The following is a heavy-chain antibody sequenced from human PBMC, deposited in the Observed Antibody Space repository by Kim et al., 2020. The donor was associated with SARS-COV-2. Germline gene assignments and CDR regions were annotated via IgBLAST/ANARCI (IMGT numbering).Heavy chain of an antibody. CDR1: GFTFSSSA. J-gene: IGHJ4*01. CDR2: ITASGRTT. Sequence: GGSLRLSCAASGFTFSSSAMSWVRQAPGKGLERVSSITASGRTTAYADSVKGRFTVSRDNSQNTLFLQMNSLRAEDTAVYYCAKREYDSSTYYSYLDYWG. CDR3: AKREYDSSTYYSYLDY. D-gene: IGHD3-22*01. V-gene: IGHV3-23*01.